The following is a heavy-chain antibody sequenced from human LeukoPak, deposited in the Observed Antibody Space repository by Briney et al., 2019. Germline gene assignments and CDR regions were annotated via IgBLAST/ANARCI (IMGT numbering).Heavy chain of an antibody. J-gene: IGHJ4*02. CDR3: ARDGGSSWLYYFDY. D-gene: IGHD6-13*01. CDR1: GYTFTSYA. Sequence: GATVKVSCKASGYTFTSYAMHWVRQAPGQRLEWMGWINAGNGNTKYSQKFQGRVTITRDTSASTAYMELSSLRSEDTAVYYCARDGGSSWLYYFDYWGQGTLVTVSS. CDR2: INAGNGNT. V-gene: IGHV1-3*01.